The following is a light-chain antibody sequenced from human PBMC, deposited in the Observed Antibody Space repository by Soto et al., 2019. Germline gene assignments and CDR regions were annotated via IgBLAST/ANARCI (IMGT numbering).Light chain of an antibody. CDR1: QSISSW. J-gene: IGKJ1*01. CDR2: DAS. CDR3: QQYNSYQWT. Sequence: DIQMTQSPSTLSASVGARVTITCRASQSISSWLAWYQQKPGKAPKLLIYDASSLESGVPSRFSGSGSGTEFTLTISSLQPDDFATDYCQQYNSYQWTFGQGTKVEIK. V-gene: IGKV1-5*01.